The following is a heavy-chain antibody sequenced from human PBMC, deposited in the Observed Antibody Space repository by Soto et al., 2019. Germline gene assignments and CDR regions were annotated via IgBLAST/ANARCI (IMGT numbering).Heavy chain of an antibody. D-gene: IGHD2-21*02. CDR2: MYNTGST. CDR3: ARDLWGYCGTDCYPLDV. CDR1: GPSLSSASYY. V-gene: IGHV4-61*01. J-gene: IGHJ6*02. Sequence: PSETLSLTCTVSGPSLSSASYYWAWIRQPPGKGLEWIGYMYNTGSTVYNPSFKSRVTISVDTSKNQFSLKLNSVTAADTAVYYCARDLWGYCGTDCYPLDVWGQGTTVTVS.